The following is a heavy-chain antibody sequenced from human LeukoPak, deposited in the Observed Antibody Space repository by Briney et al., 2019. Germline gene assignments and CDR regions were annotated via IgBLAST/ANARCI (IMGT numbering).Heavy chain of an antibody. CDR2: ISAYNGNT. CDR3: ARSLAAVTTGASY. D-gene: IGHD4-17*01. CDR1: GYTFTSYG. Sequence: ASVKVSCKASGYTFTSYGISWVRQAPGQGLEWMGWISAYNGNTNYAQKLQGRVTMTRDTSTSTVYMELSSLSSDDTAVYYCARSLAAVTTGASYWGQGTLVTVSS. V-gene: IGHV1-18*01. J-gene: IGHJ4*02.